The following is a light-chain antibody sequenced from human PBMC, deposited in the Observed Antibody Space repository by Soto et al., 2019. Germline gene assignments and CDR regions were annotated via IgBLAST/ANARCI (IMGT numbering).Light chain of an antibody. CDR2: CNS. CDR1: SSNIGAGYD. J-gene: IGLJ2*01. CDR3: QSYDSSLSGFVV. Sequence: QSVLTQPPSVSGAPGQRVTISCTGSSSNIGAGYDVPWYQQLPGTAPQLLIYCNSNRPSGVPDRFSGSKSGTSASLANTGLQAEDEADYYCQSYDSSLSGFVVFGGVTKLTVL. V-gene: IGLV1-40*01.